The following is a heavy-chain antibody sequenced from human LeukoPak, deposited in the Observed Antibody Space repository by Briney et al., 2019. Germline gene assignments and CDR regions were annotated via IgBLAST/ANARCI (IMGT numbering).Heavy chain of an antibody. CDR1: VYTFTNYG. Sequence: ASVKVSCKTSVYTFTNYGISWVRQAPGLGLEWMGWISAYNGNTNYEQKVHGRVTMTTDTSTSTDYMELRSLRFDDTAVYYCARDQSVRLLQTSSTYFKHVFAIWGQGSMVTVSS. D-gene: IGHD6-13*01. CDR3: ARDQSVRLLQTSSTYFKHVFAI. J-gene: IGHJ3*02. CDR2: ISAYNGNT. V-gene: IGHV1-18*01.